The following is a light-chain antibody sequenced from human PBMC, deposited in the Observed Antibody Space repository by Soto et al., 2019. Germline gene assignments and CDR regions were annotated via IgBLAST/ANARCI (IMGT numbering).Light chain of an antibody. Sequence: QSALTQPASVSGSPGQSITISCTGTSSDVDDYNYVSWYQQHPGKAPKLMIYEVSNRPSGVSNRFSGSKSGNTASLTISGLQAEDEADYYCTSYMATTTHVVFGGGTKLTVL. J-gene: IGLJ2*01. V-gene: IGLV2-14*01. CDR2: EVS. CDR3: TSYMATTTHVV. CDR1: SSDVDDYNY.